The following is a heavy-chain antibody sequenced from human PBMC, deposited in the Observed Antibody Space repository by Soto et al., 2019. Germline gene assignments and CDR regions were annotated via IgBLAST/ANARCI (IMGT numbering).Heavy chain of an antibody. J-gene: IGHJ6*02. CDR3: ARDPITMVRGVRTGGMDV. CDR1: GYTLTGYY. V-gene: IGHV1-2*04. Sequence: ASVKVSCTASGYTLTGYYRHWVRQAPGQGLEWMGWINPNSGGTNYAQKFQGWVTMTRDTSISTAYMELSRLRSDDTAVYYCARDPITMVRGVRTGGMDVWGQGTTVTVSS. CDR2: INPNSGGT. D-gene: IGHD3-10*01.